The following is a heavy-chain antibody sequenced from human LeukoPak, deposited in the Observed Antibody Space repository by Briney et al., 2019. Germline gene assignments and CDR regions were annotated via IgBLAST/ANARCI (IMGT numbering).Heavy chain of an antibody. Sequence: GGSLRLSCAASEFTFSTYWMTWVRQAPGKRLEWVANINQDGSGKNYVDSVKGRFTVSRDNAKNSLFLQMNSLRAEDTAVYYCATYRVRHLNSLDYWGRGTLVTVSS. CDR3: ATYRVRHLNSLDY. V-gene: IGHV3-7*01. CDR1: EFTFSTYW. J-gene: IGHJ4*02. D-gene: IGHD3-16*02. CDR2: INQDGSGK.